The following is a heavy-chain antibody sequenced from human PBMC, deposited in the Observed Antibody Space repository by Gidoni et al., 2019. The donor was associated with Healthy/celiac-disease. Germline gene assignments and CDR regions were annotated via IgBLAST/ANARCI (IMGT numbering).Heavy chain of an antibody. Sequence: QVQLVESGGGVVQPGRSLRLSCAASGFTFSRYAMHWVRQAPGKGLEWVAVISYDGSNKYYADSVKGRFTISRDNSKNTLYLQMNSLRAEDTAVYYCASRKSLPADYGDYVGAFDIWGQGTMVTVSS. CDR3: ASRKSLPADYGDYVGAFDI. CDR1: GFTFSRYA. J-gene: IGHJ3*02. V-gene: IGHV3-30*04. D-gene: IGHD4-17*01. CDR2: ISYDGSNK.